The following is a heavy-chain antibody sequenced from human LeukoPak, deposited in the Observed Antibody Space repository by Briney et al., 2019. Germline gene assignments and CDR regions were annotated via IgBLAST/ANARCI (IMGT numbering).Heavy chain of an antibody. J-gene: IGHJ4*02. CDR3: ARDIGGKRGFDY. D-gene: IGHD4-23*01. CDR2: ISGSSDST. CDR1: GFTFSDYY. Sequence: GGSLRLSCAASGFTFSDYYMSWIRQAPGKGLEWVSYISGSSDSTNYADSVKGRFTISRDNAKNSLYLQMNSLGAEDTAVYYCARDIGGKRGFDYWGQGTLVTVSS. V-gene: IGHV3-11*05.